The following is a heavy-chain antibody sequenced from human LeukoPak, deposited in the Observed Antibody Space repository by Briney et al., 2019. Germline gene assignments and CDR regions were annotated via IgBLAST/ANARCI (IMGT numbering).Heavy chain of an antibody. CDR3: ARVGTAMVPLGMDV. J-gene: IGHJ6*02. V-gene: IGHV3-30-3*01. CDR2: ISYDGSNK. CDR1: GFTFSSYA. D-gene: IGHD5-18*01. Sequence: GGSLRLSCAASGFTFSSYAMHWVRQAPGKGLEWVAVISYDGSNKYYADSVKGRFTISRDNSKNTLYLQVNSLRAEDTAVYYCARVGTAMVPLGMDVWGQGTTVTVSS.